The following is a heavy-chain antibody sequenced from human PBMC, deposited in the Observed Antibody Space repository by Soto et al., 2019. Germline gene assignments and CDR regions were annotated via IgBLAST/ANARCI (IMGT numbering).Heavy chain of an antibody. V-gene: IGHV1-8*01. CDR1: GYTFTSYY. D-gene: IGHD3-3*01. CDR2: MNPNSGNT. J-gene: IGHJ4*02. Sequence: SVKVSSKYCGYTFTSYYLNWARHATGQGLEWMGWMNPNSGNTGYAQKFQGRVTMTRNTSISTAYMELSSLRSEDTAVYYCARGPITIFGVVIKNPFDYWGQGTLVTV. CDR3: ARGPITIFGVVIKNPFDY.